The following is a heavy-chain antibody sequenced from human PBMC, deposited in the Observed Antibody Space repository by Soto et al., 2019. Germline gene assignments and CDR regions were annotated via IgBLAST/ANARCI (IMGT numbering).Heavy chain of an antibody. CDR1: GFTFSSYS. D-gene: IGHD5-12*01. Sequence: GGSLRLSCAASGFTFSSYSMNWVRQAPGKGLGWVSSISSSSSYIYYADSVKGRFTISRDNAKNSLYLQMNSLRAEDTAVYYCARESSGYSGYEGDWGQGTLVTVSS. V-gene: IGHV3-21*01. J-gene: IGHJ4*02. CDR3: ARESSGYSGYEGD. CDR2: ISSSSSYI.